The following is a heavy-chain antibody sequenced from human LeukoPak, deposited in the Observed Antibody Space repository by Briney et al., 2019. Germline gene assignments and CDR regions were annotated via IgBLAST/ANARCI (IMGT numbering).Heavy chain of an antibody. Sequence: SETLSLTCTVSGGSISSYNWSWVRQRPRKGVEWIWRIYTSGSTNYNPSLTSRVTISVYTSTNQLYLKLSSVTAADTAVYYCAREIGDYYDSSGYRTYYFDYWGQGTLVTVSS. CDR1: GGSISSYN. CDR3: AREIGDYYDSSGYRTYYFDY. V-gene: IGHV4-4*07. J-gene: IGHJ4*02. CDR2: IYTSGST. D-gene: IGHD3-22*01.